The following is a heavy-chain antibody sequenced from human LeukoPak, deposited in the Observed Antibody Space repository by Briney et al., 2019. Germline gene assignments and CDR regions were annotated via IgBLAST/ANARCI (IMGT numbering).Heavy chain of an antibody. J-gene: IGHJ6*02. CDR1: GYTFTSNY. V-gene: IGHV1-46*01. Sequence: ASVKVSCKASGYTFTSNYIHWVRQAPGQGLEWMGMIYPRDGSTSYAQKFQGRVTVTRDTSTSTVHMELSGLRSEDTAVYYCARAAFWSGYVGGNYYYYGMDVWGQGTTVTVSS. D-gene: IGHD3-3*01. CDR2: IYPRDGST. CDR3: ARAAFWSGYVGGNYYYYGMDV.